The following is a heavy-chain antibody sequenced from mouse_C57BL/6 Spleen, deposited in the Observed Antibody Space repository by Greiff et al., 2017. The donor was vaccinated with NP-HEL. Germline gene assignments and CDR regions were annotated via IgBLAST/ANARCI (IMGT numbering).Heavy chain of an antibody. Sequence: DVMLVESGGGLVKPGGSLKLSCAASGFTFSSYAMSWVRQTPEKRLEWVATISDGGSYTYYPDNVKGRFTISRDNAKNNLYLQMSHLKSEDTAMYYCARVRGNYDYDGRAWCAYWGQGTLVTVSA. V-gene: IGHV5-4*03. D-gene: IGHD2-4*01. CDR3: ARVRGNYDYDGRAWCAY. CDR2: ISDGGSYT. CDR1: GFTFSSYA. J-gene: IGHJ3*01.